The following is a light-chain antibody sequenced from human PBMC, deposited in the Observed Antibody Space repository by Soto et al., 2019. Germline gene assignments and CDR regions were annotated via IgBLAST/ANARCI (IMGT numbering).Light chain of an antibody. CDR2: GAS. CDR1: QSISGY. Sequence: DIQMTQSPSSLSASVGDRVTITCRASQSISGYLNWYQQKPGKAPNLLIFGASSLQSGVPSRFSGSGSGTDFTLTISSLQPEDFATYYCQQSYSTRLSFGGGTKVEIK. J-gene: IGKJ4*01. CDR3: QQSYSTRLS. V-gene: IGKV1-39*01.